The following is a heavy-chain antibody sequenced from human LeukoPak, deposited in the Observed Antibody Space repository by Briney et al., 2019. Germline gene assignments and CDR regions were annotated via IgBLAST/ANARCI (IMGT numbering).Heavy chain of an antibody. D-gene: IGHD6-13*01. CDR2: IYYSGST. CDR3: ARFVGSSWLAFDI. J-gene: IGHJ3*02. Sequence: PSETLSLTCAVSGGSISSGDFSWSWIRQPPGKGLEWIGYIYYSGSTYYNPSLKSRVTISVDTSKNQFSLKLSSVTAADTALYYCARFVGSSWLAFDIWGQGTMVTVSS. V-gene: IGHV4-30-4*07. CDR1: GGSISSGDFS.